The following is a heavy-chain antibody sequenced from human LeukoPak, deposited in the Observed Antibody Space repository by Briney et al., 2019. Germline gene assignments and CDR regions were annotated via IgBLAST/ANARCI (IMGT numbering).Heavy chain of an antibody. J-gene: IGHJ4*02. CDR1: GGSISSYY. Sequence: SETLSLTCTVSGGSISSYYWSWIRQPAGKGLEWIGRIYTSGSTNYNPSLKSRVTMSVDTSKNQFSLKLSSVTAADTAVYYCARGILVRLGTYYFDYWGQGTLVTVSS. CDR3: ARGILVRLGTYYFDY. D-gene: IGHD2-15*01. CDR2: IYTSGST. V-gene: IGHV4-4*07.